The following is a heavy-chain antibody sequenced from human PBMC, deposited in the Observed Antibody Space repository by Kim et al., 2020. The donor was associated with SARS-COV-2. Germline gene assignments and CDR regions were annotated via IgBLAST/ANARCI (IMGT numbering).Heavy chain of an antibody. CDR1: GFTFRSSA. Sequence: GGSLRLSCVASGFTFRSSAMTWVRQAPGKGLEWVSAIGGSGESTYYADAVKGRFTISRDNSKNTLYLQMNSLRADDTALYYCAKVPRVFWSGYSSSVLDYWGQGSLVTGTS. J-gene: IGHJ4*02. D-gene: IGHD3-3*01. CDR3: AKVPRVFWSGYSSSVLDY. CDR2: IGGSGEST. V-gene: IGHV3-23*01.